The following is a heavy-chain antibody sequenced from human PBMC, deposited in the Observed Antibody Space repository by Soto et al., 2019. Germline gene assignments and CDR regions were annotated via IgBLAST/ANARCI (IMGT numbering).Heavy chain of an antibody. CDR1: GFSFSTYA. CDR2: ISSSGVNT. CDR3: AKRPTSTGFGDPFDV. V-gene: IGHV3-23*01. D-gene: IGHD3-10*01. J-gene: IGHJ3*01. Sequence: EVQLLESGGDLVQPGGSLRLSCAASGFSFSTYAMSWVRQAPGKGLEWVSTISSSGVNTYYTDSVKGRFTISRDNSKDTLYLPMNSRRAEDTAIYSCAKRPTSTGFGDPFDVWGQGTMVTVSS.